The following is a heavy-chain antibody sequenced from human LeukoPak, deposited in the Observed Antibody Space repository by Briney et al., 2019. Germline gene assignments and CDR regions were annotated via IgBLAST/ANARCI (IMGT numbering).Heavy chain of an antibody. CDR3: TRASGSSSSLGPAYYYYYMDV. V-gene: IGHV4-39*07. Sequence: SETLSLTCTVSGGSISSSSYYWGWIRQPPGKGLEWIGSIYYSGSTYYNPSLESRVTISVDTSKNQFSLKLSSVTAADTAVYYCTRASGSSSSLGPAYYYYYMDVWGKGTTVTVSS. CDR1: GGSISSSSYY. CDR2: IYYSGST. J-gene: IGHJ6*03. D-gene: IGHD6-6*01.